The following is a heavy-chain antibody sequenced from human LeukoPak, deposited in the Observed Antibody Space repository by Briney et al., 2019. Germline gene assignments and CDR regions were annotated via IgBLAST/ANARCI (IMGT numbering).Heavy chain of an antibody. CDR2: INPSGGSA. CDR1: GYSFTSYY. J-gene: IGHJ4*02. Sequence: ASVKVSCKASGYSFTSYYMHWVRQAPGQGLEWMGIINPSGGSASCAQKFQGRVTMTSDTSTSTVYMEVSSLRSEDTAVYYCARVFTPGRFDYWGQGTLVTVSS. V-gene: IGHV1-46*01. CDR3: ARVFTPGRFDY.